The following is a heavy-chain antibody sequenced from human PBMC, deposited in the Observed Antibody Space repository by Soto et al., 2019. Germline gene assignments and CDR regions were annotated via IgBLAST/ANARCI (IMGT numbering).Heavy chain of an antibody. Sequence: SETLSLTCTVSGGSISTSYWTWIRQPPGKGLEYIGYISYSGSTYYNPSLKSRVTISNDTSKNQFSLILSSVTAADTAFYYCARGGQQMAYYFDYWGQGTLVTVSS. D-gene: IGHD6-13*01. V-gene: IGHV4-59*01. J-gene: IGHJ4*02. CDR3: ARGGQQMAYYFDY. CDR1: GGSISTSY. CDR2: ISYSGST.